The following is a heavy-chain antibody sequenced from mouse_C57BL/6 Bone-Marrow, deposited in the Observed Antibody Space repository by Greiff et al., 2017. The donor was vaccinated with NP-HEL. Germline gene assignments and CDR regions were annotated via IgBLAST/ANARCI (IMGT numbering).Heavy chain of an antibody. J-gene: IGHJ4*01. Sequence: EVQGVESGGGLVQPGGSLKLSCAASGFTFSDYYMYWVRQTPEKRLEWVAYISNGGGSTYYPDTVKGRFTISRDNAKNTLYLQMSRLKSEDTAMYYCARQSYDYVAMDYWGQGTSVTVSS. CDR2: ISNGGGST. CDR3: ARQSYDYVAMDY. CDR1: GFTFSDYY. V-gene: IGHV5-12*01. D-gene: IGHD6-5*01.